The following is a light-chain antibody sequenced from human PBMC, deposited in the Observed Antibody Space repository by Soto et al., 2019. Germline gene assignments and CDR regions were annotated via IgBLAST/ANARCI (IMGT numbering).Light chain of an antibody. CDR3: QQYGSSPIT. CDR1: QSITSSY. Sequence: EIVLTQSPGTLSLSPGERATLSCRASQSITSSYLAWYQQKPGQAPRLLIYGSSSRSTGIPDRFSGSGSGTDFTLAISRLEPEDFAVFYCQQYGSSPITFGQGTRLEIK. CDR2: GSS. J-gene: IGKJ5*01. V-gene: IGKV3-20*01.